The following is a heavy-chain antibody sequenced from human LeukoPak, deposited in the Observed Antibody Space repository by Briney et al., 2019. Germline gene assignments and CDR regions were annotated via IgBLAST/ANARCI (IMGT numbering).Heavy chain of an antibody. V-gene: IGHV3-7*01. CDR3: ARQGFGSSYFDY. CDR2: IKQYGSET. J-gene: IGHJ4*02. Sequence: PGGSLRLSCAACGFTLSIYWMSWVRQAPGGGREGVANIKQYGSETYYVDSVKGRFTISRDNAKNSLSLKINTLRAADTAVHYCARQGFGSSYFDYWGQGTLVTVSS. CDR1: GFTLSIYW. D-gene: IGHD3-16*01.